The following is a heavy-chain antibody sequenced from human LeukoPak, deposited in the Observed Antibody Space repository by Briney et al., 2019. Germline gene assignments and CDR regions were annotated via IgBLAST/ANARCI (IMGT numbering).Heavy chain of an antibody. Sequence: ASVKVSCKASGGTFSSYAISWVRQAPGQGLEWMGRIIPIFGTANYAQKFQGRVTITTDESTSTAYMELSSLRSEGTAVYYCALSSPYSSGWYPYFQHWGQGTLVTVSS. CDR1: GGTFSSYA. CDR3: ALSSPYSSGWYPYFQH. CDR2: IIPIFGTA. V-gene: IGHV1-69*05. D-gene: IGHD6-19*01. J-gene: IGHJ1*01.